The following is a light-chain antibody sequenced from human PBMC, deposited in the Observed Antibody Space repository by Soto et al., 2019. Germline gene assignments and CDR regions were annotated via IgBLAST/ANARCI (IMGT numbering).Light chain of an antibody. V-gene: IGLV2-14*01. J-gene: IGLJ1*01. CDR1: SSDVGGYNY. CDR3: SSYKSSLTLDV. CDR2: EVT. Sequence: QSALTQPASVSGSPGQSITISCTGTSSDVGGYNYVSWYQQHPGKAPKLLIYEVTNRPSGISNRFSGSKSGNTASLTISGLQTEDEADYYRSSYKSSLTLDVFGTGTRSPS.